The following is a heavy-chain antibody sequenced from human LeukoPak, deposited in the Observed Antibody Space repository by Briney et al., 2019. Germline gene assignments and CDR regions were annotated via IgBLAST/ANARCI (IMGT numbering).Heavy chain of an antibody. D-gene: IGHD3-10*01. CDR2: INHSGST. J-gene: IGHJ4*02. Sequence: SESLSLTCAVYGGSFSGYYWSWIRQPPGKGLEWIGEINHSGSTNYNPSLKSRVTISVDTSKNQFSLKLSSVTAADTAVYYCARKGTMVRGVDYWGQGTLVTVSS. V-gene: IGHV4-34*01. CDR3: ARKGTMVRGVDY. CDR1: GGSFSGYY.